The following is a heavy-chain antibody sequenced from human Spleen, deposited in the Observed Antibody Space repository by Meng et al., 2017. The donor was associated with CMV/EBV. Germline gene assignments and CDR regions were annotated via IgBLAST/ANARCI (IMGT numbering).Heavy chain of an antibody. D-gene: IGHD6-19*01. CDR2: ISYDGSNK. CDR1: RLTLSSYA. CDR3: ARGGGWYDWVIDP. Sequence: QVPRVGSGGGRVQPRSSLRLSCAALRLTLSSYAWHWVRQAPGKGLEWVAVISYDGSNKYSADSVKGRFTISRDNSKNTLYLQMNSLRAEDTAVYYCARGGGWYDWVIDPWGQGTLVTVSS. J-gene: IGHJ5*02. V-gene: IGHV3-30-3*01.